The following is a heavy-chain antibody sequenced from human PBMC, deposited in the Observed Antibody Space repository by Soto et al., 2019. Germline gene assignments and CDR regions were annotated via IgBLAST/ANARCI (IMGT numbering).Heavy chain of an antibody. D-gene: IGHD3-3*01. CDR1: GGTLSSYA. CDR2: IIPIFHKP. J-gene: IGHJ6*02. Sequence: QVQLVQSAAEVKKPGSSVKVSCKASGGTLSSYAINWVRQAPGQGLEWVGGIIPIFHKPNYAQSFQGRVRLTADKSKHTAYMELRSLRSEDTALYYCARSDDFWSGGMDVWGQGTTVTFSS. V-gene: IGHV1-69*06. CDR3: ARSDDFWSGGMDV.